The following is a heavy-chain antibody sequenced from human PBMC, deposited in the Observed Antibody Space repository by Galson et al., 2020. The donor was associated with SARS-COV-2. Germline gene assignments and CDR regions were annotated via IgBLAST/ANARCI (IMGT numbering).Heavy chain of an antibody. CDR2: ISYDGSNK. J-gene: IGHJ3*02. D-gene: IGHD4-17*01. V-gene: IGHV3-30*18. Sequence: GGSLRLSCAASGFTFSSYGMHWVRQAPGKGLEWVAVISYDGSNKYYADSVKGRFTISRDNSKNTLYLQMSSLRAEDTAVYYCAKEGGTNYGAHDAFDIWGQGTMVTVSS. CDR3: AKEGGTNYGAHDAFDI. CDR1: GFTFSSYG.